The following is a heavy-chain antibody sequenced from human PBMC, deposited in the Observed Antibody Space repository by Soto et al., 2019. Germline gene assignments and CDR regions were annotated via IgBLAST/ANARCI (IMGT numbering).Heavy chain of an antibody. J-gene: IGHJ4*02. D-gene: IGHD5-12*01. CDR1: GFTFSDSI. Sequence: GGSLRLSCVASGFTFSDSIVHWVRQASGKGLEWIGRITSKTRNYATAYAASVKGKFIISRDDSKDTVYLQMNSLEVEDTAVYYCSYLDITGVDIGAFDYWGQGALVTVSS. CDR2: ITSKTRNYAT. CDR3: SYLDITGVDIGAFDY. V-gene: IGHV3-73*01.